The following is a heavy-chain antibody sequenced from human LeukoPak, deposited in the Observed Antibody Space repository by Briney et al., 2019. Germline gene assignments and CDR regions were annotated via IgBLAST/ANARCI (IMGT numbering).Heavy chain of an antibody. CDR3: ARDPLFCSGGSCYLAYFDY. D-gene: IGHD2-15*01. J-gene: IGHJ4*02. Sequence: SETLSLTCAVYGGSFSGYYWSWIRQPPGKGLEWIGEINHSGRTNYNPSLKSRVIISVATSKNQFSLKLSSVTAADTAVYYCARDPLFCSGGSCYLAYFDYWGQGTLVTVSS. CDR2: INHSGRT. CDR1: GGSFSGYY. V-gene: IGHV4-34*01.